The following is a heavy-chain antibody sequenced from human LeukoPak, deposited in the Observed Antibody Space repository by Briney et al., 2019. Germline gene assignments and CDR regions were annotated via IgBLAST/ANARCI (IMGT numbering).Heavy chain of an antibody. D-gene: IGHD5-18*01. J-gene: IGHJ5*02. CDR1: GGSFSGYY. Sequence: SETLSLTCAVYGGSFSGYYWSWIRQPPGKGLEWIGEINHSGSTNYNPSLKSRVTISVDTPKNQFSLKVASVTAADTAIYYCAKGAGGFSYYNWFDPWGQGTLVTVSS. CDR3: AKGAGGFSYYNWFDP. V-gene: IGHV4-34*01. CDR2: INHSGST.